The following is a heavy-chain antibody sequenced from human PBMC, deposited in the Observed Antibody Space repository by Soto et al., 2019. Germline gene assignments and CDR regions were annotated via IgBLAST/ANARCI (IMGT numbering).Heavy chain of an antibody. CDR3: ARRGSGSYYDY. CDR1: GFTFSSYA. D-gene: IGHD1-26*01. Sequence: EVQLLESGGGLVQPGGSLRLSCAASGFTFSSYAMRWVRQATVKGLESVSAISGSGGSTYYADSVKGRFTISRDNSKNTLYVQMNSLRAEDTAVYYCARRGSGSYYDYWGQGTLVTVSS. J-gene: IGHJ4*02. CDR2: ISGSGGST. V-gene: IGHV3-23*01.